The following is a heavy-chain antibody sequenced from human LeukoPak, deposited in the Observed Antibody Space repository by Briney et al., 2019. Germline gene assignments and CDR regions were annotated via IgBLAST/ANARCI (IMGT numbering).Heavy chain of an antibody. CDR1: GFSFSNTW. D-gene: IGHD5/OR15-5a*01. Sequence: GGSLRLSCAASGFSFSNTWMTWVRQAPGKGLEWVGRIKRTVYGAPTDYAAPVKGRFIITRDDSRNMLYLQMNSLKTEDTAVYFCTSGYSVARHDRYWGPGTLVIVSS. CDR3: TSGYSVARHDRY. J-gene: IGHJ4*02. V-gene: IGHV3-15*07. CDR2: IKRTVYGAPT.